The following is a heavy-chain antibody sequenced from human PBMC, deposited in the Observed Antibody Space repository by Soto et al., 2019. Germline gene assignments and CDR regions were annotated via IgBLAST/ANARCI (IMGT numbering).Heavy chain of an antibody. CDR2: IYHSGST. Sequence: QLQLQESGSGLVKPSQTLSLTCAVSGGSISSGGYSWSWIRQPPGKGLEWIGYIYHSGSTYYNPSLKNPSTMSVAQAKNQFPLKVRSGHGAGPAVEYCGRAGGLGARAVDYWGQGTLVTVSS. D-gene: IGHD1-26*01. CDR1: GGSISSGGYS. J-gene: IGHJ4*02. CDR3: GRAGGLGARAVDY. V-gene: IGHV4-30-2*01.